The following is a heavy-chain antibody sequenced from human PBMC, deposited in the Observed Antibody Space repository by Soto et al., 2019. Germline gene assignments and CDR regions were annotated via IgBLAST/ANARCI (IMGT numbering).Heavy chain of an antibody. Sequence: QVQLVQSGAEVKKPGASVKVSCKASGYSFTHYVMHWVRQAPGQRLEWMGWINTGNGNTKYSQRFQDRVTFTRGTSASTGYMELSSLRSEDTAVYYCALISFWSGPDHDYWGQGTLVTVSS. D-gene: IGHD3-3*01. CDR1: GYSFTHYV. CDR3: ALISFWSGPDHDY. J-gene: IGHJ4*02. V-gene: IGHV1-3*04. CDR2: INTGNGNT.